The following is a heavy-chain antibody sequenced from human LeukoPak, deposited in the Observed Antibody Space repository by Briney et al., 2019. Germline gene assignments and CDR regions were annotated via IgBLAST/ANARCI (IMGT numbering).Heavy chain of an antibody. J-gene: IGHJ4*02. CDR3: AKDIRLSFTPLWLLY. V-gene: IGHV3-23*01. CDR1: GFTFSNYA. CDR2: ISGSGGST. Sequence: GGSLRLSCAASGFTFSNYAMTWVRQAPGKGLEWVSTISGSGGSTHYADSVKGRFTISRDNSKNTLYLQMNSLRVEDTAVYYCAKDIRLSFTPLWLLYWGQGTRVTVSS. D-gene: IGHD3-10*01.